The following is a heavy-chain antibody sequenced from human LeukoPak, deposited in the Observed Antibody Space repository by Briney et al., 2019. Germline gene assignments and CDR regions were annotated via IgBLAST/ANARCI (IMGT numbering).Heavy chain of an antibody. Sequence: SETLSLTCTVSGDSVSSGGYYWSWIRQHPEKGLEWIGYIYYSGSTYYNPSLKSRVTISVDTSKNQFSLKLSSVTAADTAVYYCARDLWLDYWGQGTLVTVSS. D-gene: IGHD6-19*01. J-gene: IGHJ4*02. V-gene: IGHV4-31*03. CDR1: GDSVSSGGYY. CDR2: IYYSGST. CDR3: ARDLWLDY.